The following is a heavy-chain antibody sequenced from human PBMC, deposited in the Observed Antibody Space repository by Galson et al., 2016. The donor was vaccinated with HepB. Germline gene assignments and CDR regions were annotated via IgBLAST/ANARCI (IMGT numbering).Heavy chain of an antibody. CDR2: ISYDGSKK. Sequence: SLRLSCAASGLTFSTYAMHWVRQAPGKGLEWVALISYDGSKKYYADSVKGRFTISRDNSKNTLYLQMNSLRAEDTGVYYCAREWDLGASPHPVQFDYWGQGTLVTVSS. J-gene: IGHJ4*02. CDR1: GLTFSTYA. D-gene: IGHD3-16*01. V-gene: IGHV3-30-3*01. CDR3: AREWDLGASPHPVQFDY.